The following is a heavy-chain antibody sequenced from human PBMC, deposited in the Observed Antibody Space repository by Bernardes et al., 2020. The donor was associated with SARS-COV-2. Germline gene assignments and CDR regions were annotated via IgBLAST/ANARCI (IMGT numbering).Heavy chain of an antibody. Sequence: GGSLRLSRAASGFTFSYYSMNWVRQAPGKGLEWVSSISDNTIYIYYADSVKGRFTISRDNAKNSLYLQMNSLRAEDTAVYYCARDPWSGSYYPDYWGQGTLVTVSS. D-gene: IGHD1-26*01. V-gene: IGHV3-21*01. CDR3: ARDPWSGSYYPDY. CDR1: GFTFSYYS. CDR2: ISDNTIYI. J-gene: IGHJ4*02.